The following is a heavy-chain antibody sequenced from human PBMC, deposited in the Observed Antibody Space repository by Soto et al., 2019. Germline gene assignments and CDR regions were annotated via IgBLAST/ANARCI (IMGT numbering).Heavy chain of an antibody. D-gene: IGHD4-17*01. V-gene: IGHV4-31*03. Sequence: QVQLQESGPGLVKPSQTLSLTCTVSGGSISSGGYYWSWIRQHPGKGLEWIGYIYYSGSTYYNPSLKSRVTISVDTSKNQFSLKLSSVTAADTAVYYCARDPHGNYPLSGGMDVWGQGTTVTVSS. J-gene: IGHJ6*02. CDR1: GGSISSGGYY. CDR2: IYYSGST. CDR3: ARDPHGNYPLSGGMDV.